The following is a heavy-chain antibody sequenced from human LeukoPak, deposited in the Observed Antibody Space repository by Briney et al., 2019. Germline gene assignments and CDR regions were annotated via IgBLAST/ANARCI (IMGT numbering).Heavy chain of an antibody. J-gene: IGHJ4*02. Sequence: SETLSLTCTVSGGSIGSYYWSWIRQPPGKGLEWIGYIYYSGSTNYNPSLKSRVTISVDTSKNQFSLKLSSVTAADTAVYYCARVSSNSSSWYFDYWGQGTLVTVSS. CDR3: ARVSSNSSSWYFDY. V-gene: IGHV4-59*01. CDR2: IYYSGST. D-gene: IGHD6-13*01. CDR1: GGSIGSYY.